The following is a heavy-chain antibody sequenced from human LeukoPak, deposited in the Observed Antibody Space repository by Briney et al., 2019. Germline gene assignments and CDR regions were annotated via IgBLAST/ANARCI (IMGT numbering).Heavy chain of an antibody. CDR2: INLKRGGT. CDR3: ARFDYYDSSGYPLDY. V-gene: IGHV1-2*02. Sequence: ASVNVSCKASGYTFTGYYIRWVRRAPRQGLEWMGWINLKRGGTNYARTFQGRVPLNRETPISTVYMELSSLRSDDPAVYYCARFDYYDSSGYPLDYWGQGTLVTVSS. D-gene: IGHD3-22*01. CDR1: GYTFTGYY. J-gene: IGHJ4*02.